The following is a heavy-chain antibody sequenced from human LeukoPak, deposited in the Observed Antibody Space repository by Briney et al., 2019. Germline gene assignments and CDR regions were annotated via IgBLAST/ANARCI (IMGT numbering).Heavy chain of an antibody. D-gene: IGHD1-14*01. CDR1: GGSVSSGSYY. CDR2: IYYSGST. CDR3: ARGLGHRAFDI. V-gene: IGHV4-61*01. J-gene: IGHJ3*02. Sequence: SETLSLTCTVSGGSVSSGSYYWSWIRQPPGKGLEWIGYIYYSGSTNYNPSLKGRVTISVDTSKNQFSLKLSSVTAADTAVYYCARGLGHRAFDIWGQGTMVTVSS.